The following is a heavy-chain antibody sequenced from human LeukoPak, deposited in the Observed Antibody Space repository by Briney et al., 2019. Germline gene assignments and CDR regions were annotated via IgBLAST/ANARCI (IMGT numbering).Heavy chain of an antibody. CDR2: IYYTGRP. Sequence: PSETLSLTCTVSGGSISNGGYYWSWVRQHPGKGLEWIGYIYYTGRPIYNPSLKSRLTISVDTSENQFSLNPRSVTAADTAVYYCARSRGYFYPFDYWGQGTLVTVSS. J-gene: IGHJ4*02. CDR1: GGSISNGGYY. D-gene: IGHD3-22*01. V-gene: IGHV4-31*03. CDR3: ARSRGYFYPFDY.